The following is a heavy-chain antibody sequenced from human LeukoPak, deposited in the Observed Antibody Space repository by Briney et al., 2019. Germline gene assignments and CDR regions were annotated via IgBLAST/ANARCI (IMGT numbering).Heavy chain of an antibody. CDR1: GFTFSSYG. CDR2: ISGSGGST. J-gene: IGHJ5*02. Sequence: HSGGSLRLSCAASGFTFSSYGMHWVRQAPGKGLEWVSAISGSGGSTYYADSVKGRFTISRDNSKNTLYLQMNSLRAEDTAVYYCAKDVGVVPAATWFDPWGQGTLVTVSS. D-gene: IGHD2-2*01. CDR3: AKDVGVVPAATWFDP. V-gene: IGHV3-23*01.